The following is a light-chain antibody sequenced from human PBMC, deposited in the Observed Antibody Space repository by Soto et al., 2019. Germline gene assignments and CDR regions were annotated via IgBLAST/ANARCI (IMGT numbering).Light chain of an antibody. V-gene: IGLV2-14*01. CDR3: SSYTSSNTQV. Sequence: QSALTQPASVSGSPGQSITISCTGTSSDVGGYNYVSWYQQHPGKAPKLMIYEVTNRPSGVSNRFSGSKSGNTASLTISGLQAEDEADYYCSSYTSSNTQVFGAGTKLNVL. CDR1: SSDVGGYNY. CDR2: EVT. J-gene: IGLJ1*01.